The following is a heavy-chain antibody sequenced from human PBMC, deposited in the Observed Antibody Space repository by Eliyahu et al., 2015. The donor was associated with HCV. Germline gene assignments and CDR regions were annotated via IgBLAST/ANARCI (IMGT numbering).Heavy chain of an antibody. D-gene: IGHD3-10*01. CDR1: GFTFNNHW. Sequence: EVQLVESGGGLVQPGGSLRLSCAASGFTFNNHWMHWVRQVPGKGLVWVARINSDGSFPNYADSVKGRFTISRDNAKSTLYLQMNSLREEDTAVYYCASTIIVWLGESGDAWGQGTTVTVSS. CDR2: INSDGSFP. V-gene: IGHV3-74*01. CDR3: ASTIIVWLGESGDA. J-gene: IGHJ6*02.